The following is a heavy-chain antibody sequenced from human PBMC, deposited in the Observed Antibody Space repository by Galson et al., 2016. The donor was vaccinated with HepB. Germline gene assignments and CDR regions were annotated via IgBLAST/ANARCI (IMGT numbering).Heavy chain of an antibody. V-gene: IGHV1-2*02. CDR1: GYTLTGYY. J-gene: IGHJ3*02. Sequence: SVKVSCKASGYTLTGYYMHWVRQAPGQGLEWMGWINPDSGVTSYAQKFQGRVTMTRDTSISTVYMELSRLKSDDTAIYYCARDRYSGSYYVGAFDIWGQGTMVTVSS. CDR3: ARDRYSGSYYVGAFDI. CDR2: INPDSGVT. D-gene: IGHD1-26*01.